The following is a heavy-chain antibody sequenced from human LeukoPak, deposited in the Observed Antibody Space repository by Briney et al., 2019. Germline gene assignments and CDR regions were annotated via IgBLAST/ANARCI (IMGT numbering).Heavy chain of an antibody. D-gene: IGHD3-3*01. CDR3: ARDEYDFWSGYLTGFDY. V-gene: IGHV3-48*01. Sequence: PGGSLRLSCAASGFTFSSYSMNWVRQAPGKGLEWVSYISSSSTIYYADSVKGRFTISRDNAKNSLYLQMNSLRAEDTAVYYCARDEYDFWSGYLTGFDYWGQGTLVTVSS. CDR2: ISSSSTI. CDR1: GFTFSSYS. J-gene: IGHJ4*02.